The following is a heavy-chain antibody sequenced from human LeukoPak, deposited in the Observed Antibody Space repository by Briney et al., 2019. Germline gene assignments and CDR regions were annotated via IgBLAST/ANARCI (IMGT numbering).Heavy chain of an antibody. CDR1: GGSISSGSYY. CDR3: ARDSSSWPFDY. D-gene: IGHD6-6*01. Sequence: SETLSLTCTVSGGSISSGSYYWCWIRHHPRGGLEWIGYIYYSGSGCYTPSLKSRVTISVDTSKNQFSLKLSSVTAADTAVYYCARDSSSWPFDYWGQGTLVTVSS. J-gene: IGHJ4*02. CDR2: IYYSGSG. V-gene: IGHV4-31*03.